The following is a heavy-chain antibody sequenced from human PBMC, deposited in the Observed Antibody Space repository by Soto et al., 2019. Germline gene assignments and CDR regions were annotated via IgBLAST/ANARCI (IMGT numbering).Heavy chain of an antibody. CDR3: ARGYSGTYRVDY. CDR2: INTDGTNT. J-gene: IGHJ4*02. D-gene: IGHD1-26*01. V-gene: IGHV3-74*01. Sequence: EVPLVESGGGLVQPGGSLRLSCAASGFTFRTYWMHWVRQVPGKGLMWVSRINTDGTNTTYADAVKGRFTISRDNAKNTLLLQMSSLRAEDTAVYYCARGYSGTYRVDYWGQGTLVTVSS. CDR1: GFTFRTYW.